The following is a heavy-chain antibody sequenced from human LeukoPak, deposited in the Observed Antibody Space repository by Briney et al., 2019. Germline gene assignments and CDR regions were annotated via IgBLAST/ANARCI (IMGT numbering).Heavy chain of an antibody. Sequence: GGSLRLSCAVSGFTSSTYGMHWVRQAPGKGLEWVAFISYDGRNKYYADSMKGRFTISRDDSKNTLYMQMNTVRDEDTAVYYCANVVAATDYFYYGMDVWGQGTTVTVSS. V-gene: IGHV3-30*18. J-gene: IGHJ6*02. CDR3: ANVVAATDYFYYGMDV. CDR2: ISYDGRNK. D-gene: IGHD2-15*01. CDR1: GFTSSTYG.